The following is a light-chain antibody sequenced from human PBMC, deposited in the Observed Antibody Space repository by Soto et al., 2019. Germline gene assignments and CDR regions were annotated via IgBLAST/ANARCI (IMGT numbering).Light chain of an antibody. CDR3: QQYYSYPQIT. Sequence: AIRMTQSPSSLSASTGDRFTITCRSSQGISSYLAWYQQKPGKAPKLLIYAASTLQSGVPSRFSGSGSGTDFTLTFSCLQSEDFATYYCQQYYSYPQITFGQGTRLETK. J-gene: IGKJ5*01. V-gene: IGKV1-8*01. CDR1: QGISSY. CDR2: AAS.